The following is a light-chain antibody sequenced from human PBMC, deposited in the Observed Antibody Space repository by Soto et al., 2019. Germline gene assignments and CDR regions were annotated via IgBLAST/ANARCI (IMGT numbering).Light chain of an antibody. CDR2: LGS. CDR3: LQDINYPWT. J-gene: IGKJ1*01. CDR1: QSLLHSNGYNY. Sequence: DIVMTQSPLSLPVTPGEPASISCRSSQSLLHSNGYNYLDWYLQKPGQSPQLLIYLGSNRASGVPDRFSGSGSGTDFTLKISRVEAEDVGVYYCLQDINYPWTFGQGTKVDI. V-gene: IGKV2-28*01.